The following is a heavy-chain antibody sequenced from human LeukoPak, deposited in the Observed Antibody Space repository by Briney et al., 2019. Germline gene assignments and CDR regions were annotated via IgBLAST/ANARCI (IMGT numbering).Heavy chain of an antibody. CDR3: ARGRADNWNYGGYYYYYYMDV. CDR1: GGSFSGYY. V-gene: IGHV4-34*01. Sequence: SETLSLTCAVYGGSFSGYYWSWLRQPPGKGLEGIGEINHSGSTNYNPSLTSRVTILVDTSKNQFSLKLSSVTAADTAVYYCARGRADNWNYGGYYYYYYMDVWGKGTTVTVSS. CDR2: INHSGST. J-gene: IGHJ6*03. D-gene: IGHD1-7*01.